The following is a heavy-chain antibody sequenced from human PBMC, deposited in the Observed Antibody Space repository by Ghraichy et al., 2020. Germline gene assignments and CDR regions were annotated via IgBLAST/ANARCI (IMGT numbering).Heavy chain of an antibody. CDR3: ARDSYGDY. CDR1: GFTFSSYE. J-gene: IGHJ4*02. V-gene: IGHV3-48*03. CDR2: ISSSGRTI. Sequence: GGSLRLSCAASGFTFSSYEMNWVRQAPGKGLEWVSYISSSGRTIYYAGSVKGRFTISRDNAKNSLYLQMNSLRAEDTAVYYCARDSYGDYWGQGTLVTVSS. D-gene: IGHD3-10*01.